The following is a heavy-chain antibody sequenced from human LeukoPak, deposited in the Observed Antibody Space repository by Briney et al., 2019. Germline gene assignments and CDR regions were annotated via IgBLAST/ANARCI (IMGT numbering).Heavy chain of an antibody. Sequence: GGSLRLSCAASGFTFSSYAMSWVRQAPGKGLEWVSAISGSGGSTYYADSVKGRFAISRDNSQNTLYLQINSLRADDTAVYYCAREGWVGPTFFDYWGQGTLVSVSS. CDR2: ISGSGGST. CDR3: AREGWVGPTFFDY. CDR1: GFTFSSYA. V-gene: IGHV3-23*01. D-gene: IGHD1-26*01. J-gene: IGHJ4*02.